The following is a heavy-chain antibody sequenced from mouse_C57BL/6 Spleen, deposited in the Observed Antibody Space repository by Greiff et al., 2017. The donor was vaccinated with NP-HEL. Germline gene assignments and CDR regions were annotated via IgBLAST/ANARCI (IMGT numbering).Heavy chain of an antibody. J-gene: IGHJ4*01. CDR1: GYAFSSSW. D-gene: IGHD2-1*01. CDR3: EGEDGNYEDYARDY. V-gene: IGHV1-82*01. CDR2: IYPGDGDT. Sequence: VKLVESGPELVKPGASVKLSCKASGYAFSSSWMNWVKQRPGQGLEWIGRIYPGDGDTNYNGKFKGKATLTADKSSSTAYMQLSSLTSKDAAVYVCEGEDGNYEDYARDYWGQGTSVTVSS.